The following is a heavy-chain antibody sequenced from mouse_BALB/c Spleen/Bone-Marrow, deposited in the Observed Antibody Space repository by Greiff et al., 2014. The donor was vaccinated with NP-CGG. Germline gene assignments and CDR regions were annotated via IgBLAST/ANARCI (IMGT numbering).Heavy chain of an antibody. CDR3: ARDHFDH. J-gene: IGHJ2*01. CDR2: ILPGSVNT. Sequence: VKLQESGAELMKPGASVKISCKATGYTFSSYWIEWIKQRPGHGLEWIGEILPGSVNTNYNGRFKGKATFTADTSSNTAYMQLSSLTSEDSAVYYCARDHFDHWGPGTTLTVSS. V-gene: IGHV1-9*01. CDR1: GYTFSSYW.